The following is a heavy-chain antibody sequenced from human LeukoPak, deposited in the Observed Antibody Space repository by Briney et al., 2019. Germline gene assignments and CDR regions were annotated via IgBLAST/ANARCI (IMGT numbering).Heavy chain of an antibody. J-gene: IGHJ4*02. CDR2: IKQDGSEK. D-gene: IGHD2-15*01. Sequence: GGSLRLSCAASGFTFSSYWMSWVRQAPGKGLEWVVNIKQDGSEKYYVDSVKGRFTISRDNAKNSLYLQMNSLRAEDTAVYYSARDYCSGGSCYSYYFDYWGQGTLVTVSS. CDR1: GFTFSSYW. CDR3: ARDYCSGGSCYSYYFDY. V-gene: IGHV3-7*01.